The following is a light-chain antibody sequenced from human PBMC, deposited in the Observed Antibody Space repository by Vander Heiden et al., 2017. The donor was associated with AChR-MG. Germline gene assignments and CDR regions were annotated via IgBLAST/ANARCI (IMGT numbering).Light chain of an antibody. CDR1: QSINSY. CDR2: AAS. V-gene: IGKV1-39*01. CDR3: QQTDSIPLT. J-gene: IGKJ4*01. Sequence: DIQMTQSPSSLSASVGDRVTITCRASQSINSYLNWYQQKPGKAPKLLIYAASSLRSGVPSRFSGSGSGTDFTLTISRLQPEDFATYYCQQTDSIPLTFGGRAKVEIK.